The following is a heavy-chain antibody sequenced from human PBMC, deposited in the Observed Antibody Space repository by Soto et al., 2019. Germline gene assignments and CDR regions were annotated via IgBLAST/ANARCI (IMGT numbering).Heavy chain of an antibody. Sequence: GGSLRLSCAASGFTVISNYMSWVLQAPWKGLEWVSVIYSGGSTYYADSVKGRFTISRHNSKNTLYLQMNSLRAEDTAVYYCARVSTNYGDYASDYYYYMDVWGKGTTVTVSS. V-gene: IGHV3-53*04. CDR1: GFTVISNY. D-gene: IGHD4-17*01. CDR3: ARVSTNYGDYASDYYYYMDV. J-gene: IGHJ6*03. CDR2: IYSGGST.